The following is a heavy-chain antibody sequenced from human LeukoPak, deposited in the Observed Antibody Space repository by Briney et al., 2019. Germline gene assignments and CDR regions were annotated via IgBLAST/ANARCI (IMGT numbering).Heavy chain of an antibody. V-gene: IGHV1-18*04. J-gene: IGHJ4*02. CDR1: GYTFTNYG. Sequence: ASLKLSCKASGYTFTNYGISWVRQAPGQGLEWMGWISAYNGNTNYARTLQGRVTMTTDTHMHTAYMEQTSLRSDHTDICDCASAPPFPATIAAASPLDYWGQGTRVTVSS. CDR3: ASAPPFPATIAAASPLDY. D-gene: IGHD6-25*01. CDR2: ISAYNGNT.